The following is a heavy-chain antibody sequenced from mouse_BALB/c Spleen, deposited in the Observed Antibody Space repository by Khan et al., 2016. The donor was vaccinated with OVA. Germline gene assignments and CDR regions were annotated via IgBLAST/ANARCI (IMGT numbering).Heavy chain of an antibody. CDR2: INPTSGYT. CDR3: ARGRIDY. D-gene: IGHD1-1*01. Sequence: VQLQESGAELAKPGASVKMSCKASGYTFTSYWMHWIKQRPGQGLEWIGYINPTSGYTDYNQKFKEKATLTADKSSSTSYMQLSSLTSDDSAVYCCARGRIDYWGQGTALTVSS. J-gene: IGHJ2*01. V-gene: IGHV1-7*01. CDR1: GYTFTSYW.